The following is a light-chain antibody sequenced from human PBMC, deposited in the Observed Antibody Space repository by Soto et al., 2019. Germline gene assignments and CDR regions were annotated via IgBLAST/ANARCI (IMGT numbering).Light chain of an antibody. CDR3: SSYTDSSTRV. CDR2: EVS. Sequence: QSALTQPASVSGSPGQSITISCTGTSSDVGGYNYVSWYQQHPGKAPKLIIYEVSDRPSGVSNRFSGSKSGNTASLTISGLQAEDEADYYCSSYTDSSTRVFGGGTQLTVL. V-gene: IGLV2-14*01. J-gene: IGLJ3*02. CDR1: SSDVGGYNY.